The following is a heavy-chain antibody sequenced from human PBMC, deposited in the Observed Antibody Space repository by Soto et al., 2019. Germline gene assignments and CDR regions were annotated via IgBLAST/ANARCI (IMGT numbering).Heavy chain of an antibody. Sequence: QVQLVQSGAEVKKPGASVKVSCKASGYTFTSYYMHWVRQAPGQGLEWMGIINPSGGSTSYAQKFQGRVTMTRDKSTSTVYMELSSLRSEDTAVYYCARDNTMVRGVMVSWFDPWGQGTLVTVSS. CDR1: GYTFTSYY. J-gene: IGHJ5*02. V-gene: IGHV1-46*03. D-gene: IGHD3-10*01. CDR3: ARDNTMVRGVMVSWFDP. CDR2: INPSGGST.